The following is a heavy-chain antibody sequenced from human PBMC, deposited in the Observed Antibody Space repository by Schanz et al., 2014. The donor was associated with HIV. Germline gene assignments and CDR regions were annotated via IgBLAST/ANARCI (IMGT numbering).Heavy chain of an antibody. CDR2: IYYSGST. D-gene: IGHD3-22*01. CDR3: ARGEGYYYDSSGFPLASGMDV. Sequence: QVQLQESGPGLVKPSQTLSLTCTVSGDSISSGGYYWSWIRQHPGKGLEWIGYIYYSGSTYYNPSLKSRVTMSVDTSETHFSLKLSSATVADTAVYYCARGEGYYYDSSGFPLASGMDVWGQGTTVTVSS. V-gene: IGHV4-31*03. CDR1: GDSISSGGYY. J-gene: IGHJ6*02.